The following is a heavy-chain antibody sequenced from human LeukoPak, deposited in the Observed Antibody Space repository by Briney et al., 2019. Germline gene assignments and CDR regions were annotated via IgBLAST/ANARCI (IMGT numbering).Heavy chain of an antibody. Sequence: PGGSLRLSCAASGFTFSSYAMSWVRQAPGKGLEWVSAISGSGGSTYYADSVKGRFAISRDNSKNTLYLQMNSLRAEDTAVYYCAKLGESAYYMDVWGKGTTATVSS. D-gene: IGHD6-25*01. CDR2: ISGSGGST. V-gene: IGHV3-23*01. J-gene: IGHJ6*03. CDR3: AKLGESAYYMDV. CDR1: GFTFSSYA.